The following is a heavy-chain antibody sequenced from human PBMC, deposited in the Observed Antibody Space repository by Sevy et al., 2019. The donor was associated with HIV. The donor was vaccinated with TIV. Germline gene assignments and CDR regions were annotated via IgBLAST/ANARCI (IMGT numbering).Heavy chain of an antibody. D-gene: IGHD6-19*01. V-gene: IGHV3-30*02. J-gene: IGHJ4*02. CDR1: GFTFSSYG. Sequence: GGSLRLSCAASGFTFSSYGMHWVRQAPGKGLEWVAFIRYDGSNKYYADSVKGRFTISRDNFKNTLYLQMNSLRAEDTAVYYCAKDLAVAGPYYFDYWGQGTLVTVSS. CDR3: AKDLAVAGPYYFDY. CDR2: IRYDGSNK.